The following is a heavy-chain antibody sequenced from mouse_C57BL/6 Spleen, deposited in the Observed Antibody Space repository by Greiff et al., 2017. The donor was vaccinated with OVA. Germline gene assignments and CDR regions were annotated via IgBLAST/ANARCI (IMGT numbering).Heavy chain of an antibody. Sequence: QVQLQQPGAELVRPGSSVKLSCKASGYTFTSYWMDWVQQRPGQGLEWIGNIYPSDSETHYNQKFKDKATLTVDKSSSTAYMQLSSLKSEDSAVYYCARTDYGNLDYWGQGTTLTVSS. J-gene: IGHJ2*01. CDR1: GYTFTSYW. D-gene: IGHD2-1*01. V-gene: IGHV1-61*01. CDR2: IYPSDSET. CDR3: ARTDYGNLDY.